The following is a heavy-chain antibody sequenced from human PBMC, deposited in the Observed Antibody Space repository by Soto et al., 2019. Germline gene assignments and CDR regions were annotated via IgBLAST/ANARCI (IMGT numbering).Heavy chain of an antibody. D-gene: IGHD6-13*01. J-gene: IGHJ3*02. CDR2: IYSDGATE. V-gene: IGHV3-33*01. CDR1: GFTFSTYL. CDR3: ARVVGSSRWPALDI. Sequence: QVQLVESGGGVVQPGASLRLSCAASGFTFSTYLMHWVRQAPGKGLEWVAVIYSDGATEYYGDSVKARFIISRDNSRSTLYVQMNDLRVEDTAVYFCARVVGSSRWPALDIWGQGTMVSVSS.